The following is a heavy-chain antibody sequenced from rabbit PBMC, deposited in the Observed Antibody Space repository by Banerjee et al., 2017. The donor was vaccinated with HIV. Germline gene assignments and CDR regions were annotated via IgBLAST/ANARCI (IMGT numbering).Heavy chain of an antibody. J-gene: IGHJ4*01. CDR1: AFSFSNKYV. Sequence: ASAFSFSNKYVMCWVRQAPGKGLEWIACINTSSGNTVYASWAKGRFTISKTSSTTVTLQMTSLTAADTATYFCARRSSSSGADYGLWGPGTLVTVS. V-gene: IGHV1S40*01. CDR3: ARRSSSSGADYGL. D-gene: IGHD1-1*01. CDR2: INTSSGNT.